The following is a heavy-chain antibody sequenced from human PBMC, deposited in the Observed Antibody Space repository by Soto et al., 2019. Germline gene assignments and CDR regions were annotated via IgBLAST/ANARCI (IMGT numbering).Heavy chain of an antibody. V-gene: IGHV1-69*01. CDR3: ASSQGSSTSLEIYYYYYYGMDV. D-gene: IGHD2-2*01. CDR2: IIPISGTA. Sequence: QVQLVQSGAEVKKPGSSVKVSCKASGGTFSSYAISWVRQAPVQGIEWMGGIIPISGTANYAQKFQGRVTITADESTSTAYMELSSLRSEDTAVYYCASSQGSSTSLEIYYYYYYGMDVWGQGTTVTVSS. J-gene: IGHJ6*02. CDR1: GGTFSSYA.